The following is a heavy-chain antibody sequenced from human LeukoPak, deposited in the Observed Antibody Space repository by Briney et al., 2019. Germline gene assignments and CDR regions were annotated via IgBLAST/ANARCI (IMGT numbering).Heavy chain of an antibody. Sequence: PGGSLRLSCAASGFTFSSYSMSWVRQAPGKGLEWVSSISSGSGYIHYADSVKGRFTISRDNAKKSLYLQMNSLRAEDTAVYYCARDGLGIDYWGQGTLVTVSS. V-gene: IGHV3-21*01. CDR2: ISSGSGYI. D-gene: IGHD3-10*01. CDR1: GFTFSSYS. CDR3: ARDGLGIDY. J-gene: IGHJ4*02.